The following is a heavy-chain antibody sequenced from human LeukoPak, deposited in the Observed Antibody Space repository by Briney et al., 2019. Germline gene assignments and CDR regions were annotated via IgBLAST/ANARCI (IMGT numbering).Heavy chain of an antibody. CDR3: AIVTGRQQVIELFDD. CDR2: IRYDGSNK. J-gene: IGHJ4*02. Sequence: GGSLRLSCAASGFTFSRHGIHWVRQAPGKGLEWVADIRYDGSNKYYADSVKGRFTISRDNSQNTLYLQMNNLRPEDTAMYYCAIVTGRQQVIELFDDWGQGTLVTVSS. D-gene: IGHD3-10*01. V-gene: IGHV3-30*03. CDR1: GFTFSRHG.